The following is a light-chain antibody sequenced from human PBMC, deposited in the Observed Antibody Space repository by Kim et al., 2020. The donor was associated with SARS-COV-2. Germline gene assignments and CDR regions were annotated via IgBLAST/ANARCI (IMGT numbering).Light chain of an antibody. CDR1: SGYSNYK. Sequence: QLVLTQPPSASASLGASVTLTCTLSSGYSNYKVDWYQQRPGKGPRFVMRVGTGGIVGSKGDGIPDRFSVLGSGLNWYLTIKNIQEEDESDYHCGADHGSGSNFVWVFGGGTQLTVL. CDR3: GADHGSGSNFVWV. V-gene: IGLV9-49*01. CDR2: VGTGGIVG. J-gene: IGLJ3*02.